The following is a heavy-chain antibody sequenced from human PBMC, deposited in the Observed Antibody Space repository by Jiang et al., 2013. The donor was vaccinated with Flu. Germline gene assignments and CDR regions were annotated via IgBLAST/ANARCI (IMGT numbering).Heavy chain of an antibody. CDR2: IKSKTDGGTT. J-gene: IGHJ6*02. V-gene: IGHV3-15*01. Sequence: VQLVESGGGLVKPGGSLRLSCAASGFTFSNAWMSWVRQAPGKGLEWVGRIKSKTDGGTTDYAAPVKGRFTISRDDSKNTLYLQMNSLKTEDTAVYYCTTAPNDYGEPYYYYGMDVWGQGTHGHRLL. CDR1: GFTFSNAW. CDR3: TTAPNDYGEPYYYYGMDV. D-gene: IGHD4-17*01.